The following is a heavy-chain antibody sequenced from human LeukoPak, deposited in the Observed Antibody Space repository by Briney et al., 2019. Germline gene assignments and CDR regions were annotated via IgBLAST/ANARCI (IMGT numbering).Heavy chain of an antibody. D-gene: IGHD6-19*01. Sequence: SETLSLTCAVYGGSFSGYCWSWIRQPAGKGLEWIGRIYTSGSTNYNPPLKSRVTISVDTSKNQFSLKLSSVTAADTAVYYCARVSRQWLAYKYFQHWGQGTLVTVSS. CDR3: ARVSRQWLAYKYFQH. CDR1: GGSFSGYC. J-gene: IGHJ1*01. CDR2: IYTSGST. V-gene: IGHV4-59*10.